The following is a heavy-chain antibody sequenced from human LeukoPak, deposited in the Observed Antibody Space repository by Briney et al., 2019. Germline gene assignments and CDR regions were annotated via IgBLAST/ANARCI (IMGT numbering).Heavy chain of an antibody. V-gene: IGHV3-21*01. J-gene: IGHJ4*02. CDR1: GFTFSSYS. CDR3: SRGPLRSHCHY. CDR2: ISSSSSYI. Sequence: PGGSLRLSCAASGFTFSSYSMNWVRQAPGKGLEWVSSISSSSSYIYYADSVKGRFTISRDNAKNSLYLHMNRLRAVDPAVFYFSRGPLRSHCHYWGQGTLVPVSS. D-gene: IGHD1-26*01.